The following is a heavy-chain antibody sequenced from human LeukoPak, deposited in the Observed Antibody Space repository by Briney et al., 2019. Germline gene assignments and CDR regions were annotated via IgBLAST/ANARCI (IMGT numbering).Heavy chain of an antibody. CDR2: ISGSGDST. D-gene: IGHD4-23*01. J-gene: IGHJ4*02. V-gene: IGHV3-23*01. CDR1: GFTFGSYA. CDR3: AKRPGDYGGKYFDY. Sequence: PGGSLRLSCAASGFTFGSYAMSWVRLAPGKGLEWVSSISGSGDSTYYADSVKGRFTISRDNSKNTLYLQMNSLRAEDTAVYYCAKRPGDYGGKYFDYWGQGTLVTVSS.